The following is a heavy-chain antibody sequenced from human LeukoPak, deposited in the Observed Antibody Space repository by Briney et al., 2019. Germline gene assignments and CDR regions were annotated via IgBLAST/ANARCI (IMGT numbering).Heavy chain of an antibody. Sequence: SQTLSLTCTVSGDSISSGGYNWTWNCQRQGKGLEGLVYITYSGSTYYNPSLKSRVNISMDTSNTQFSLSLTSVTAADTAGYYCARDYGDYFRWFDPWGQGTLVTVSS. CDR1: GDSISSGGYN. D-gene: IGHD4-17*01. J-gene: IGHJ5*02. CDR3: ARDYGDYFRWFDP. CDR2: ITYSGST. V-gene: IGHV4-31*03.